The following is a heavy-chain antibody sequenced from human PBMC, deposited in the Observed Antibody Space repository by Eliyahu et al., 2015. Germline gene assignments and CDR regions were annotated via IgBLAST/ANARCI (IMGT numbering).Heavy chain of an antibody. V-gene: IGHV1-2*02. J-gene: IGHJ6*04. CDR2: INPNSGGT. Sequence: QVQLVQSGAEVKKPGASVKVSCKASGYTFTGYYXHWVRQAPGQGLEWMGWINPNSGGTNYAQKFQGRVTMTRDTSISTAYMELSRLRPDDTAVYYCARDPSLVATIHYYYGMDVWGKGTTVTVSS. D-gene: IGHD5-12*01. CDR1: GYTFTGYY. CDR3: ARDPSLVATIHYYYGMDV.